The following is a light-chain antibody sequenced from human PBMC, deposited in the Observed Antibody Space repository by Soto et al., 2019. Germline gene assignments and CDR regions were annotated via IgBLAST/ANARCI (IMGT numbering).Light chain of an antibody. CDR2: EVS. CDR3: ASYTATSTYV. J-gene: IGLJ1*01. CDR1: SSPASVFAF. Sequence: QSVLTQPASVSGSPGQTVIVPCTGSSSPASVFAFISWYQQHPGKAPKVIICEVSNRPSGVSSRFSGSKSGNTASLTISGLQPEDEAEYFCASYTATSTYVFGTGTKVTVL. V-gene: IGLV2-14*01.